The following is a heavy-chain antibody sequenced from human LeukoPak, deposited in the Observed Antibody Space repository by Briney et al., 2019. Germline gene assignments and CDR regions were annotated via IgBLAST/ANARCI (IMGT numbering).Heavy chain of an antibody. J-gene: IGHJ4*02. CDR1: GGSISGYY. Sequence: SETLSLTCTMSGGSISGYYWSWIRQPPGKGLEWIGYIYYSGSTNYNPSLKSRVTISVDTSKNQFSLKLSSVTAADTAVYYCARVTGYMIEDYFDYWGQGTLVTVSS. CDR3: ARVTGYMIEDYFDY. V-gene: IGHV4-59*01. D-gene: IGHD3-22*01. CDR2: IYYSGST.